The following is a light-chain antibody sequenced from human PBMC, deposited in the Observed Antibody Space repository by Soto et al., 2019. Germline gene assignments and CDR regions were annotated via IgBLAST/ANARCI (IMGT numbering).Light chain of an antibody. J-gene: IGLJ1*01. CDR1: NSDVGGHNF. Sequence: QSVLTQPASVSGSPGQSITISCTGTNSDVGGHNFVSWYQQHPVKAPKVLIYEVTNRPSGVSDRFSGSKSGDTASLTISGLQAEDEADYYCCSYTNRNTLVFGTGTKVNVL. V-gene: IGLV2-14*01. CDR2: EVT. CDR3: CSYTNRNTLV.